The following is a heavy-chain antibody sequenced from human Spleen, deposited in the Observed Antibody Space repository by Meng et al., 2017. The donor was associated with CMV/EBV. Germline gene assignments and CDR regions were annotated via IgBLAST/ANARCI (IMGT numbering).Heavy chain of an antibody. CDR1: GFTFSSYA. V-gene: IGHV3-23*03. D-gene: IGHD6-13*01. CDR2: IYSGGSST. CDR3: AKGWDYYYGLDV. J-gene: IGHJ6*02. Sequence: GGSLRLSCAASGFTFSSYAMNWVRQAPGKGLDWVPVIYSGGSSTYYADAVKGRFTLSRDNSKNTLYLQMNSLRAEDTAVYYCAKGWDYYYGLDVWGQGTTVTVSS.